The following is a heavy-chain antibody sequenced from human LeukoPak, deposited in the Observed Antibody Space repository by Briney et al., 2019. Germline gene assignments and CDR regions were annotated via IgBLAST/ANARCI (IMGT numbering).Heavy chain of an antibody. CDR1: VGTFSSYA. CDR3: ARVDKQN. V-gene: IGHV1-69*04. CDR2: IIPILGIA. Sequence: SVKVSCKASVGTFSSYAISWVRQAPGQGLAWMGRIIPILGIANYAQKFQGRVTITADKSTSTAYMELSSLRSEDTAVYYCARVDKQNWGQGTLVTVSS. D-gene: IGHD3-22*01. J-gene: IGHJ4*02.